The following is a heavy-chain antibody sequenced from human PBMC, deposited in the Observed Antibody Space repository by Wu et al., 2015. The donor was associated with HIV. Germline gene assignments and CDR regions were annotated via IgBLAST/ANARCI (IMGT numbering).Heavy chain of an antibody. V-gene: IGHV1-69*13. CDR1: GGIFRNYA. Sequence: QVQLEQSGAEVKKPGSSVKVSCRASGGIFRNYAVSWVRQAPGQGLEWMGRIIPIFTTTNYAPKFQDRVTITADESTTTYFLELSSLRTDDTAMYFCAKESGRYYNSPGHFDPWGQGTLVTVSS. CDR3: AKESGRYYNSPGHFDP. D-gene: IGHD1-26*01. J-gene: IGHJ5*02. CDR2: IIPIFTTT.